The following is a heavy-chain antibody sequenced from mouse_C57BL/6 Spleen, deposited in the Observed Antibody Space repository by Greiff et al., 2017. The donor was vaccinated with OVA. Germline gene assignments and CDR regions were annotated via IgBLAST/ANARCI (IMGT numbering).Heavy chain of an antibody. CDR1: GFTFSSYA. D-gene: IGHD4-1*01. CDR2: ISSGGEYI. V-gene: IGHV5-9-1*02. CDR3: TREGGTTYFDY. J-gene: IGHJ2*01. Sequence: EVHLVESGEGLVKPGGSLKLSCAASGFTFSSYAMSWVRQTPEQRLEWVAYISSGGEYIYYADPVKGRCTSSRDNARNTLYLQMSSLKSEDTAMYYCTREGGTTYFDYWGQGTTLTVSS.